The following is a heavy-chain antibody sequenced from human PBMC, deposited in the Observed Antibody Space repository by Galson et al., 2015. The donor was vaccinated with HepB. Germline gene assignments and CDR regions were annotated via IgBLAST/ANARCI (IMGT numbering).Heavy chain of an antibody. CDR3: MKDYSTSSQTSIDS. CDR2: ITANGDSN. D-gene: IGHD6-6*01. CDR1: GFPFINFN. J-gene: IGHJ4*02. Sequence: SRRLSCPASGFPFINFNMHGVRQAPGKGLECVSVITANGDSNNYQDSVKGRFIIARDNSKSTVHLQMSSVRVEDTAFYYCMKDYSTSSQTSIDSWGQGIVVTVSS. V-gene: IGHV3-64D*06.